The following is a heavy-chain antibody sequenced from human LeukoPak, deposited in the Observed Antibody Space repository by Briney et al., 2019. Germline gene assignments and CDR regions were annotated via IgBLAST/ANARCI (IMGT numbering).Heavy chain of an antibody. CDR1: GFTFSDYG. J-gene: IGHJ6*02. CDR3: VRDRGIASTGGYGMDV. CDR2: IWYDGSKK. V-gene: IGHV3-33*01. D-gene: IGHD6-13*01. Sequence: PGTSLRLSCAASGFTFSDYGMHWVRQAPGKGLEWVAVIWYDGSKKYYADSVKGRFTISRDNSKNTLYLQMNSLRAEDTAVYYCVRDRGIASTGGYGMDVWGQGTTVTVSS.